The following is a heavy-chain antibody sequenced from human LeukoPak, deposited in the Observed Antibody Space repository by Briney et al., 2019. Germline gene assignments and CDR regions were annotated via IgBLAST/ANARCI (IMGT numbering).Heavy chain of an antibody. V-gene: IGHV3-23*01. D-gene: IGHD5-24*01. CDR1: RFTISSYA. J-gene: IGHJ4*02. Sequence: GGSLRLSCAASRFTISSYAMSWVRQAPGKGLEWVSGISGSSGSTYYADSVKGRFTIARDKSKNTVYLQMNSLRAEDTAVYYCARETRVRWTDYWGQGILVTVSS. CDR2: ISGSSGST. CDR3: ARETRVRWTDY.